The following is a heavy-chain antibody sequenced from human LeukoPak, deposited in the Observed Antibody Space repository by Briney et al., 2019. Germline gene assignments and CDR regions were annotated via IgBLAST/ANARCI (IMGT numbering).Heavy chain of an antibody. J-gene: IGHJ4*02. Sequence: SETLSLTCTVSGGSIDTFYWSWIRQPAGKGLEWIGHIYSTGSTIYNPSLNSRVAIPLDSSKSQFSLKVTSLSAADTAVYYCARGGWLPPDYWGQGTLVTVSS. V-gene: IGHV4-4*07. CDR3: ARGGWLPPDY. D-gene: IGHD3-22*01. CDR1: GGSIDTFY. CDR2: IYSTGST.